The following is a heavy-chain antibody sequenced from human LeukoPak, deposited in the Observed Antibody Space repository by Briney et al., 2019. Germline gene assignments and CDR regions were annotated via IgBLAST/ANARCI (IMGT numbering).Heavy chain of an antibody. CDR1: GFTFSSYS. CDR2: ISSSGSYI. V-gene: IGHV3-21*01. CDR3: ARDRLLMVYAMIDY. Sequence: GGSLRLSCAASGFTFSSYSMNWVRQAPGKGLEWVSSISSSGSYIYYADSVKGRFTISRDNAKNSLYLQMNSLRAEDTAVYYCARDRLLMVYAMIDYWGQGTLVTVSS. J-gene: IGHJ4*02. D-gene: IGHD2-8*01.